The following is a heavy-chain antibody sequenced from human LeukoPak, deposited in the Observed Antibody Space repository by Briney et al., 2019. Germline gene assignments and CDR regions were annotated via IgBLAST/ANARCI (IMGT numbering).Heavy chain of an antibody. V-gene: IGHV1-69*13. CDR2: IIPIFGTA. CDR1: GGTFSSYA. J-gene: IGHJ1*01. Sequence: GASVKVSCKASGGTFSSYAISWVRQAPGQGLEWMGGIIPIFGTANYAQKFQGRVTITADESTSTAYMELSSLRSEDTAVYYCARGEYYYDSSGYYYGAEYFQHWGQGTLVTVSS. CDR3: ARGEYYYDSSGYYYGAEYFQH. D-gene: IGHD3-22*01.